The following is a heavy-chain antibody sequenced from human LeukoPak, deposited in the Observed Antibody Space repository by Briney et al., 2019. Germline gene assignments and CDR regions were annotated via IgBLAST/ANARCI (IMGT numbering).Heavy chain of an antibody. CDR3: AKDRSSGWYSFQH. CDR1: GFXFSSYG. Sequence: GGSLRLSCAASGFXFSSYGMHWVRQAPGKGLEWVAVISYDGSNKYYADSVKGRFTISRDDSKNTLYLQMNSLRPEDTAVYYCAKDRSSGWYSFQHWGQGTLVSVSS. J-gene: IGHJ1*01. CDR2: ISYDGSNK. V-gene: IGHV3-30*18. D-gene: IGHD6-19*01.